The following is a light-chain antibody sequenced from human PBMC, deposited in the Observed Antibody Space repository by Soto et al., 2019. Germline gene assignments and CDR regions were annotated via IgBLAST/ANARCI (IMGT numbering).Light chain of an antibody. CDR1: QTIIRY. CDR2: AAS. V-gene: IGKV1-39*01. Sequence: DIQMTQSPSSLSASVGDRVTITCRASQTIIRYLNWYQQKPGRAPNLLIYAASSLQSGVPSRFSGSGSGTEFTLHISSLQPEDFATYYCQPSYSTLFTFGHGTKVEIK. J-gene: IGKJ3*01. CDR3: QPSYSTLFT.